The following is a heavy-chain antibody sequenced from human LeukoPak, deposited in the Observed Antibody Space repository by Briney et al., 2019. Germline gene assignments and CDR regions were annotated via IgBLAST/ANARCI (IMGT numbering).Heavy chain of an antibody. Sequence: KTGGSLRLSCAASGSTFSSYSMNWVRQAPGKGLEWVSSISSSSSYIYYADSVKGRFTISRDNAKNSLYLQMNSLRAEDTAVYYCARDRDYYYYMDVWGKGTTVTVSS. CDR1: GSTFSSYS. V-gene: IGHV3-21*01. CDR3: ARDRDYYYYMDV. CDR2: ISSSSSYI. D-gene: IGHD5-24*01. J-gene: IGHJ6*03.